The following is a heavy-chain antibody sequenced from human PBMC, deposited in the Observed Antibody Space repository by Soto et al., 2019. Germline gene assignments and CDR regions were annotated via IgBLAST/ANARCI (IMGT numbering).Heavy chain of an antibody. J-gene: IGHJ4*02. CDR1: GGSISSYY. D-gene: IGHD2-15*01. CDR3: ARRYGGTFDY. V-gene: IGHV4-59*08. CDR2: IYYSRST. Sequence: SETLSLTCTVSGGSISSYYWSWIRQPPGKGLEWIGYIYYSRSTNYNPSLKSRVTISVDTSKNQFSLKLSSVTAADTAVYYCARRYGGTFDYWGQGTLVTVSS.